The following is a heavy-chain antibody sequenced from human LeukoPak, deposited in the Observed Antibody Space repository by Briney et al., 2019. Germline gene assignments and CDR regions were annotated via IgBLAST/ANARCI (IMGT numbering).Heavy chain of an antibody. Sequence: ASVKVSCKASGYTFTGYYMHWVRQAPGQGLEWMGWINPNSGGTNYAQKFQGRVTMTRDTSISTAYMELSRLRSDDTAVYYYARDLKYDSSGYHHNWFDPWGQGTLVTVSS. CDR2: INPNSGGT. V-gene: IGHV1-2*02. D-gene: IGHD3-22*01. J-gene: IGHJ5*02. CDR3: ARDLKYDSSGYHHNWFDP. CDR1: GYTFTGYY.